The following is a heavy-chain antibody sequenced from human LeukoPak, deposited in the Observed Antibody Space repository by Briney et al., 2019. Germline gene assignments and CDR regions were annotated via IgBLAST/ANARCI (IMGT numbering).Heavy chain of an antibody. D-gene: IGHD1-26*01. V-gene: IGHV4-34*01. J-gene: IGHJ4*02. Sequence: PSETLSLTCAVYGGSFSGYYWSWIRQPPGKGLEWIGEINHSGSTNYNPSLKSRVTISVDTSKNQFSLKLSSVTAADTAVYYCARECCGSIVGARFDYWGQGTLVTVSS. CDR2: INHSGST. CDR1: GGSFSGYY. CDR3: ARECCGSIVGARFDY.